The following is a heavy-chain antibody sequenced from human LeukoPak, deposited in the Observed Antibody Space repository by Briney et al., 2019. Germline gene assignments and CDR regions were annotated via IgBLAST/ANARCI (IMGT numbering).Heavy chain of an antibody. Sequence: PGGSLRLSCAASGFTVSSNYMSWVRQAPGKGLEWVSVIYSGGSTYYADSVKGRFTISRDNSKDTLYLQMNSLRAEDTAVYYCARVADGYNSDWGQGTLVTVSS. D-gene: IGHD5-24*01. CDR2: IYSGGST. J-gene: IGHJ4*02. CDR1: GFTVSSNY. V-gene: IGHV3-53*01. CDR3: ARVADGYNSD.